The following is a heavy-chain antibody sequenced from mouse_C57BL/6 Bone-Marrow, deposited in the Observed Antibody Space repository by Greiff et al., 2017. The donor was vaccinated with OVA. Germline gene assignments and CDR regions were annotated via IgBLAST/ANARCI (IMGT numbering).Heavy chain of an antibody. Sequence: EVQGVESGGGLVKPGGSLKLSCAASGFTFSDYGMHWVRQAPEKGLEWVAYISSGSSTIYYADTVKGRFTISRDNAKNTLFLQMTSLRSEDTAMYYCARRSYEYDRRDAMDYWGQGTSVTVSS. V-gene: IGHV5-17*01. CDR2: ISSGSSTI. CDR1: GFTFSDYG. D-gene: IGHD2-4*01. J-gene: IGHJ4*01. CDR3: ARRSYEYDRRDAMDY.